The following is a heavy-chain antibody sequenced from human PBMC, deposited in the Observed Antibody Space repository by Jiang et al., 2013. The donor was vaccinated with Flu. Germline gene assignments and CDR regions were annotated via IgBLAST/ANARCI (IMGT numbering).Heavy chain of an antibody. D-gene: IGHD6-13*01. CDR3: ARRGSSWYSPLYYFDY. Sequence: VQLVESGAEVKKPGESLKISCKGSGYSFTSYWIGWVRQMPGKGLEWMGIIYPGDSDTRYSPSFQGQVTISADKSISTAYLQWSSLKASDTAMYYCARRGSSWYSPLYYFDYWGQGPWSPSPQ. V-gene: IGHV5-51*01. CDR1: GYSFTSYW. CDR2: IYPGDSDT. J-gene: IGHJ4*02.